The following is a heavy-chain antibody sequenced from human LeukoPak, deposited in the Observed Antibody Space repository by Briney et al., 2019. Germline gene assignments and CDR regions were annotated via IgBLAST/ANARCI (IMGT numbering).Heavy chain of an antibody. CDR3: ARTIAAAGTYFDY. CDR1: GGSISSYY. D-gene: IGHD6-13*01. Sequence: PLETLSLTCTVSGGSISSYYWSWIRQPPGKGLEWIGYIYYSGSTNYNPSLKSRVTISVDTSKNQFSLKLSSVTAADTAVYYCARTIAAAGTYFDYWGQGTLVTVSS. J-gene: IGHJ4*02. CDR2: IYYSGST. V-gene: IGHV4-59*01.